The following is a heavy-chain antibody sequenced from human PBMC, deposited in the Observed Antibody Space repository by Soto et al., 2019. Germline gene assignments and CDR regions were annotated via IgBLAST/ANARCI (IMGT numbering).Heavy chain of an antibody. J-gene: IGHJ5*02. D-gene: IGHD3-9*01. Sequence: SETLSLTCAVYGGSFINHYWSWIRQPPGKGLEWIGEINHIGITNYNPSLKSRVTLSVDTFKKQFSLKLSSVAAADTAVYYCARGDILIGSRNWFDPWGQGTLVTVSS. V-gene: IGHV4-34*01. CDR1: GGSFINHY. CDR3: ARGDILIGSRNWFDP. CDR2: INHIGIT.